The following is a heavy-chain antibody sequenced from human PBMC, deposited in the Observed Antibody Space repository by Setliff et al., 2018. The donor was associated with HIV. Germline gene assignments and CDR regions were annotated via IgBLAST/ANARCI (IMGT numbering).Heavy chain of an antibody. J-gene: IGHJ6*03. CDR3: AKGVAGLQYYYYYMDV. CDR1: GGSFSGYY. V-gene: IGHV4-34*01. CDR2: ITHSGST. D-gene: IGHD6-19*01. Sequence: SETLSLTCAVYGGSFSGYYWTWIRQPPGKGLEWIGEITHSGSTNYNPSLETRVTISVDTSKNQFSLKLSSVTAADTAVYYCAKGVAGLQYYYYYMDVW.